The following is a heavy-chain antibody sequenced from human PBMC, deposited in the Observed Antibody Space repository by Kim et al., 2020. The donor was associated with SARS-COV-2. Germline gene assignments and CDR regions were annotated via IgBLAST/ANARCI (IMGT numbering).Heavy chain of an antibody. J-gene: IGHJ6*02. V-gene: IGHV3-7*01. Sequence: GGSLRLSCAASGFTIDNYWMSWVRQAPGKGLEWVANIKQDGSEKYYVDSAKGRFTISRDNGKSTQYLQMNSLRAEDTAVYYCVRGVRGDGGWSFYYAMDVWGQGTTVTVSS. CDR1: GFTIDNYW. D-gene: IGHD6-19*01. CDR2: IKQDGSEK. CDR3: VRGVRGDGGWSFYYAMDV.